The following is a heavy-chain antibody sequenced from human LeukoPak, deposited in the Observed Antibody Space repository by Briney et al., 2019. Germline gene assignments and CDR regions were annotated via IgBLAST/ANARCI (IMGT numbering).Heavy chain of an antibody. CDR3: AREVTIAVRWFDP. D-gene: IGHD6-19*01. J-gene: IGHJ5*02. Sequence: GGSLRLSCAASGFTFSSYSMNWVRQAPGKGLEWVSSISSSSSYIYYADSVKGRFTISRDNAKNSLYLQMNSLRAEDTAVYYCAREVTIAVRWFDPWGQGTLVTVSS. CDR1: GFTFSSYS. V-gene: IGHV3-21*01. CDR2: ISSSSSYI.